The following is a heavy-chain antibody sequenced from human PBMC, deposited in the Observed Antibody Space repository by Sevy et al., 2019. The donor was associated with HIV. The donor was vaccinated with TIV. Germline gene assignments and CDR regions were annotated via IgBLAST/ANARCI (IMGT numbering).Heavy chain of an antibody. CDR3: AGENAWGRGYS. V-gene: IGHV4-59*08. D-gene: IGHD1-26*01. CDR1: GFTFTNYW. CDR2: IYYNGHI. J-gene: IGHJ4*02. Sequence: GSLRLSCAASGFTFTNYWMSWVRQAPGKGLEWIANIYYNGHINYNPSLKSRVTLSLDTSKNQFSLRLSSVTAADTAMYYCAGENAWGRGYSWGQGTLVTVSS.